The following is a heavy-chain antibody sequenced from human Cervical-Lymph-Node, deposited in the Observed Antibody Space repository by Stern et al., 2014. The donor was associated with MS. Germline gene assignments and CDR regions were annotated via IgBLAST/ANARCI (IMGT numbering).Heavy chain of an antibody. Sequence: EVQLVESGGGLFQPGESLTLSCVASGFTFSVYCMSWVRQAPGEGLEWVANIRDDGSDKYYVDSVKVRFTISRDNAKNSLYLQMNSLRGEDTAVYFCGRFTRGSPSDYWGQGTQVTVSP. CDR3: GRFTRGSPSDY. CDR1: GFTFSVYC. J-gene: IGHJ4*02. CDR2: IRDDGSDK. D-gene: IGHD3-10*01. V-gene: IGHV3-7*01.